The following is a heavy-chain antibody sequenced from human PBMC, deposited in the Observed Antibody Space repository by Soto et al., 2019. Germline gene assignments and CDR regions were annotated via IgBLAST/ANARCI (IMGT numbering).Heavy chain of an antibody. V-gene: IGHV3-48*02. CDR3: ARYGSGSKIRDTFDY. D-gene: IGHD3-10*01. Sequence: GGSLRLSCVASGFTFSAYSMNWVRQAPGKGLEWVSYISRDSDDIYYADSVKGRFTISRDNAKNSLDLQMNSLRKEDTAVYYCARYGSGSKIRDTFDYWGQGTLVTVSS. CDR1: GFTFSAYS. CDR2: ISRDSDDI. J-gene: IGHJ4*02.